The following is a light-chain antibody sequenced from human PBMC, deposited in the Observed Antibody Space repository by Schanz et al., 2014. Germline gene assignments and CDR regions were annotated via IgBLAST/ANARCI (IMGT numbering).Light chain of an antibody. Sequence: EIVVTQSPGTLSVSPGERATLSCRASQSVSSNLAWYQQKPGQAPRLLIYSASTRATGIPARFSGSGSGTEFTLTISSLQSEDFAVYYCQQYNNWPASTFGQGTKVEIK. CDR2: SAS. CDR1: QSVSSN. V-gene: IGKV3-15*01. J-gene: IGKJ1*01. CDR3: QQYNNWPAST.